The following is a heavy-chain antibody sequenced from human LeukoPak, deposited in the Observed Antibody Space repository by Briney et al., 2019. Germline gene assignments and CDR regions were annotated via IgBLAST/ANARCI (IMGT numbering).Heavy chain of an antibody. D-gene: IGHD3-22*01. CDR2: ISSNGGST. CDR1: GFTFSSYA. Sequence: GGSLRLSCAASGFTFSSYAMRWVRQAPGKGLEYVSAISSNGGSTYYANSVKGRSTISRDNSKNTLYLQMGSLRAEDMAVYYCARGYYDSSGYYVGYYYYGMDVWGQGTTVTVSS. V-gene: IGHV3-64*01. CDR3: ARGYYDSSGYYVGYYYYGMDV. J-gene: IGHJ6*02.